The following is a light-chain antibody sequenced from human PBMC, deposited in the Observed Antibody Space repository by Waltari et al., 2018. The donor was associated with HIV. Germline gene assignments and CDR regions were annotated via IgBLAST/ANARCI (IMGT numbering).Light chain of an antibody. CDR3: QQYKQLPPYI. CDR2: DVS. J-gene: IGKJ2*01. V-gene: IGKV3-15*01. CDR1: QSIHTA. Sequence: EIVMTQSPSTLSAYPGERATLSCRASQSIHTALAWYQQKPGQAPRLLIYDVSTRATSVPTRFSGGWSGTEFTLTISSLQSEDFGVYYCQQYKQLPPYIFGQGTKLEI.